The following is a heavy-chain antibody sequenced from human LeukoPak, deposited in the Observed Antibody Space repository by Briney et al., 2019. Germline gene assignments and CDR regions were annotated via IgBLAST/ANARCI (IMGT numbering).Heavy chain of an antibody. CDR1: GFTVSSNY. V-gene: IGHV3-53*01. D-gene: IGHD4-17*01. Sequence: GGSLRLSCAASGFTVSSNYMSWVRQAPGRGLEWVSVIYSGGSTYYADSVKGRFTISRDNSKNTLYLQMSSLRAEDTAVYYCARESHDYGDFVTDPWGQGTLVTVSS. CDR3: ARESHDYGDFVTDP. CDR2: IYSGGST. J-gene: IGHJ5*02.